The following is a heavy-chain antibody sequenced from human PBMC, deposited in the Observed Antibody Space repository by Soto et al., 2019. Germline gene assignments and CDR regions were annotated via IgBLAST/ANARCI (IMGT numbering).Heavy chain of an antibody. CDR1: GFTFSSYA. Sequence: EVQLLESGGGLVQPGGSLRLSCAASGFTFSSYAMSWVRQAPGKGLEWVSAISGSGGTTYYADSVKGRFTISRDNSQTTLYLQMNSLRAEDTAVYYCAKDSASQKIWLLFDYWGQGTLVTVSS. J-gene: IGHJ4*02. CDR3: AKDSASQKIWLLFDY. D-gene: IGHD5-18*01. CDR2: ISGSGGTT. V-gene: IGHV3-23*01.